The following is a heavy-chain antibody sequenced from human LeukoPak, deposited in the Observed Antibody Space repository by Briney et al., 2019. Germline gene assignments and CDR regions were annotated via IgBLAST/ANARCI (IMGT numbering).Heavy chain of an antibody. CDR2: INHSGST. D-gene: IGHD2-2*01. CDR1: GGSISSYY. V-gene: IGHV4-34*01. J-gene: IGHJ1*01. Sequence: SETLSLTCTVSGGSISSYYWSWIRQPPGKGLEWIGEINHSGSTNYNPSLKSRVTISVDTSKNQFSLKLSSVTAADTAVYYCARPKGYCSSTSCLRAGYFQHWGQGTLVTVSS. CDR3: ARPKGYCSSTSCLRAGYFQH.